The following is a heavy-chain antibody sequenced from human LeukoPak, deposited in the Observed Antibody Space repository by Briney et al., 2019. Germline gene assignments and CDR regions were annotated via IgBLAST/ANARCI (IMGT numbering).Heavy chain of an antibody. CDR3: ARDKIVGATIFDY. D-gene: IGHD1-26*01. J-gene: IGHJ4*02. V-gene: IGHV3-21*01. Sequence: GGSLRLSCAASGFTFSSYSMNWVRQAPGKGLEWVSSISSSSSYIYHADSVKGRFTISRDNAKNSLYLQMNSLRAEDTAVYYCARDKIVGATIFDYWGQGTLVTVSS. CDR2: ISSSSSYI. CDR1: GFTFSSYS.